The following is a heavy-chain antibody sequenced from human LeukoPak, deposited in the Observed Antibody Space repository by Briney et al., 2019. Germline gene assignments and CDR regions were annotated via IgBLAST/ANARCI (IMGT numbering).Heavy chain of an antibody. Sequence: SVKVSCKASGGTFSSYAISWVRQAPGQGLEWMGGIIPIFGTANYAQKFQGRVTITAGESTSTAYMELSSLRSEDTAVYYCARAAKEGLSAYYYYGMDVWGQGTTVTVSS. CDR2: IIPIFGTA. J-gene: IGHJ6*02. D-gene: IGHD2-2*01. V-gene: IGHV1-69*13. CDR3: ARAAKEGLSAYYYYGMDV. CDR1: GGTFSSYA.